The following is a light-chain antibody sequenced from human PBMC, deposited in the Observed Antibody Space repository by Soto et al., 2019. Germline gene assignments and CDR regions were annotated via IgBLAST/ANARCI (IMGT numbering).Light chain of an antibody. V-gene: IGLV2-23*01. CDR1: SSDVGSYNL. Sequence: QSALTQPASVSGSPGQSITISCTGTSSDVGSYNLVSWYQQHPGKAPKLMIYEGSKRPSGVSNRFSGSKSGNTASLTISGLQAEDESDYYCCSYSGSSTYVVFGRGTQLTVL. CDR3: CSYSGSSTYVV. CDR2: EGS. J-gene: IGLJ2*01.